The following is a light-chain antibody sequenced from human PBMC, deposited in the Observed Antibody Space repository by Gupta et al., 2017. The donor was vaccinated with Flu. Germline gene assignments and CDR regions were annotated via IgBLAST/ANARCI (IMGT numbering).Light chain of an antibody. CDR1: SSNIGSNT. V-gene: IGLV1-44*01. CDR3: AAWDDSLNGPYV. CDR2: SNN. Sequence: QPVLTQPPSASGTPGQRVTLSCSPRSSNIGSNTVNWYQQLPGTAPKLLIYSNNQRPSGVPDRFSGSKSGTSASLAISGLQSEDEADYYCAAWDDSLNGPYVFGTGTKVTVL. J-gene: IGLJ1*01.